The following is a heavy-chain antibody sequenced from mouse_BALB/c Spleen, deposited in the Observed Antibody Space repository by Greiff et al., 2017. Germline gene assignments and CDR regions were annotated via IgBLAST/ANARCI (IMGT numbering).Heavy chain of an antibody. CDR3: ARYLIYDGSWGFAY. Sequence: QVQLQQSGAELMKPGASVKISCKATGYTFSSYWIEWVKQRPGHGLEWIGEILPGSGSTNYNEKFKGKATFTADTSSNTAYMQLSSLTSEDSAVYYCARYLIYDGSWGFAYGGQGTLVTVSA. J-gene: IGHJ3*01. CDR1: GYTFSSYW. CDR2: ILPGSGST. D-gene: IGHD2-3*01. V-gene: IGHV1-9*01.